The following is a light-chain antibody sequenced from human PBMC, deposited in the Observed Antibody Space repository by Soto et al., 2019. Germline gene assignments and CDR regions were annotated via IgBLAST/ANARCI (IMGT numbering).Light chain of an antibody. CDR3: SSYTSSSTIVYV. CDR1: SSDVGGYNY. J-gene: IGLJ1*01. Sequence: QSALTQPASVSGSPGQSITISCTGTSSDVGGYNYVSWYQQHPGKAPKLMIYEVSNRPSGVSNRFSGSKSGNTASLTISGLQAEDEADYYCSSYTSSSTIVYVFGPGTKVTVL. V-gene: IGLV2-14*01. CDR2: EVS.